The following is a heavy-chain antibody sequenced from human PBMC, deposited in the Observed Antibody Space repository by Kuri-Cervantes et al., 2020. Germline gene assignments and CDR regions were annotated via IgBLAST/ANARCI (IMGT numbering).Heavy chain of an antibody. CDR2: INPSGGST. CDR3: ARGWGWDAFDI. Sequence: ASVKVSCKASGYTFTSYYMHWVRQAPGQGLEWMGIINPSGGSTSYAQKFQGRVTITTDESTSTAYMELSSLRSEDTAVYYCARGWGWDAFDIWGQGTMVTVSS. D-gene: IGHD3-16*01. CDR1: GYTFTSYY. V-gene: IGHV1-46*01. J-gene: IGHJ3*02.